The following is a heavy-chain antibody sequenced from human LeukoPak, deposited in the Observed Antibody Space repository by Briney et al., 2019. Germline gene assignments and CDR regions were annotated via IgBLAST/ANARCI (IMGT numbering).Heavy chain of an antibody. V-gene: IGHV3-48*03. CDR3: ARGGWYYDSSAVIDAFDI. CDR2: ISSSGSTI. J-gene: IGHJ3*02. CDR1: GFTFSSYE. D-gene: IGHD3-22*01. Sequence: PGGSLRLSCAASGFTFSSYEMNWVRQAPGKGLEWVSYISSSGSTIYYADSVKGRFTISRDNAKNSLYLQKNSLRAEDTAVYYCARGGWYYDSSAVIDAFDIWGQGTMVTVSS.